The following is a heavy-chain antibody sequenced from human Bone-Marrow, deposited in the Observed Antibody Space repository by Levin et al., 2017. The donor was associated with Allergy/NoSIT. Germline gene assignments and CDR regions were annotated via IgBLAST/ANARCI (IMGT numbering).Heavy chain of an antibody. CDR3: ARQSSSGWFDP. V-gene: IGHV4-59*01. CDR2: IYYSGST. Sequence: LRETLSLTCTVSGGSISSYYWSWIRQPPGKGLEWIGYIYYSGSTNYNPSLKSRVTISVDTSKNQFSLKLSSVTAADTAVYYCARQSSSGWFDPWGQGTLVTVSS. J-gene: IGHJ5*02. CDR1: GGSISSYY. D-gene: IGHD6-6*01.